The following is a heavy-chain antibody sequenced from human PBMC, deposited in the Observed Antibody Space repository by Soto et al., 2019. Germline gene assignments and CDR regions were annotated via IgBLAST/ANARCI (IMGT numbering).Heavy chain of an antibody. CDR3: ARVVIRGTVTTNDYYYGMDV. CDR2: ITPIFGTA. CDR1: GGTFSSYA. J-gene: IGHJ6*02. Sequence: ASVKVSCKASGGTFSSYAISWVRQAPGQGLEWMGGITPIFGTANYAQKFQGRVTITADESTSTAYMELSSLRSEDTAVYYCARVVIRGTVTTNDYYYGMDVWGQGTTVTVSS. D-gene: IGHD4-17*01. V-gene: IGHV1-69*13.